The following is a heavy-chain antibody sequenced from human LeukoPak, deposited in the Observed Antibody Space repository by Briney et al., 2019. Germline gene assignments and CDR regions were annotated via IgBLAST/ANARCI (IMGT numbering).Heavy chain of an antibody. CDR3: ASTIIAPAAGTRSFFDY. D-gene: IGHD6-13*01. CDR2: IYSGGST. Sequence: PGGSLRLSCAASGFTVSNTYMSWVRQAPGKGLEWVSVIYSGGSTYYADSVKGRFTISRDNSKNTLYLQMNSLRAEDTAVYYCASTIIAPAAGTRSFFDYWGQGTLVTVSS. CDR1: GFTVSNTY. V-gene: IGHV3-53*01. J-gene: IGHJ4*02.